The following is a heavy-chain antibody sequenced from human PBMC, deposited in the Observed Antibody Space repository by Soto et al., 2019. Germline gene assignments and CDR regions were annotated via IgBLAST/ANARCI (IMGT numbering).Heavy chain of an antibody. V-gene: IGHV5-51*01. J-gene: IGHJ4*02. CDR3: ARGHSYDYSSPASYPFDF. D-gene: IGHD2-21*01. Sequence: GESLKISCKGFDYTFAACWIGWVRQMPGKGLEWMGVINPRDSDVKYSPPFEGQVTISADKSINTAFLQWRSLKASDTAIYFCARGHSYDYSSPASYPFDFWGQGTMVTVS. CDR1: DYTFAACW. CDR2: INPRDSDV.